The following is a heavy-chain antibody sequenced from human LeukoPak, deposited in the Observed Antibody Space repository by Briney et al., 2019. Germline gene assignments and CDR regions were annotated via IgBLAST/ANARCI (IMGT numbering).Heavy chain of an antibody. D-gene: IGHD1-1*01. CDR1: GYTFTSYA. J-gene: IGHJ4*02. V-gene: IGHV1-3*01. CDR2: INAGNGNT. CDR3: ARDHRPLERSPAPCDY. Sequence: ASVKVSCKASGYTFTSYAMHWVRQAPGQGLEWMGWINAGNGNTKYSQKFQGRVTITRDTSASTAHMELSSLRSEDTAVYYCARDHRPLERSPAPCDYWGQGTLVTVSS.